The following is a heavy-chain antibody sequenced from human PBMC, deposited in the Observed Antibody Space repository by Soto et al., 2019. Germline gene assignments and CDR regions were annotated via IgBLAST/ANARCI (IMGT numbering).Heavy chain of an antibody. CDR2: ISAYNGNT. V-gene: IGHV1-18*01. J-gene: IGHJ6*02. Sequence: EASVKVSCKASGYTFNTYGITWVRQAPGQGLEWMGWISAYNGNTNYAQKLQGRVTMTTDTSTSTAYMELRSLRSDDTAVYYCARGDSYYYGMDVWGQGTTVTVSS. CDR1: GYTFNTYG. CDR3: ARGDSYYYGMDV.